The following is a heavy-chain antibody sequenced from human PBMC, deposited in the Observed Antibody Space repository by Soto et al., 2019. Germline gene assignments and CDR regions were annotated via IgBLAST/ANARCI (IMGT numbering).Heavy chain of an antibody. J-gene: IGHJ4*02. CDR2: IWAHGTDQ. V-gene: IGHV3-33*06. D-gene: IGHD1-1*01. CDR1: GYSITNNG. Sequence: QVRLVQSGGGVVQPGRSLTLSCAASGYSITNNGMHWVRQAPGKGLAWVALIWAHGTDQYYADSVKGRFTVSRDTSTNTVYLQMNSLRAEDTARYYCGKDIRSGSIDYWGQGTLVTVSS. CDR3: GKDIRSGSIDY.